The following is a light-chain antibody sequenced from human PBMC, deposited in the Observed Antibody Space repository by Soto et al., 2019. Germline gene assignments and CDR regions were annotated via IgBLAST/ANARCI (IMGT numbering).Light chain of an antibody. CDR2: GAS. J-gene: IGKJ2*01. Sequence: EIVMTQSPANLSVSPGERATLSCRASQSVSSNLAWYQQKPGQGPRLLIYGASTRATSIPARFSGSGSGTEFTLTIHSLQSEDFAVYYCQQYNKWPPYTFGQGTKLEIK. V-gene: IGKV3-15*01. CDR3: QQYNKWPPYT. CDR1: QSVSSN.